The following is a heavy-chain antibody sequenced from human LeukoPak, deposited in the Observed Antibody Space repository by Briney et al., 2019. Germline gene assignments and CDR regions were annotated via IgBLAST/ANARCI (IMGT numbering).Heavy chain of an antibody. J-gene: IGHJ4*02. CDR1: GYTFTSYG. CDR2: ISAYNGNT. D-gene: IGHD6-19*01. CDR3: ARTVAGTWSPATETWVPFDY. Sequence: GASVKVSCKASGYTFTSYGINWVRQAPGQGLEWMGWISAYNGNTNYAQKLQGRVTMTTDTSTSTAYMELRSLRSDDTAVYYCARTVAGTWSPATETWVPFDYWGQGTLVTVSS. V-gene: IGHV1-18*01.